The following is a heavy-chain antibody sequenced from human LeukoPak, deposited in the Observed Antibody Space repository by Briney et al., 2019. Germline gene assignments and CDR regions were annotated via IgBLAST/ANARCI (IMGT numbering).Heavy chain of an antibody. V-gene: IGHV3-23*01. D-gene: IGHD4-23*01. CDR3: VRQGGGDNCR. J-gene: IGHJ4*01. Sequence: PGGSLRLSCVGSGFSFSSFAMTWVRQAPGKGLEWVSTIYGGGTNTFYADSVKGRFTISRDDSKNMMFLQMNTLRPDDTAMYYCVRQGGGDNCRWGQGALVTVSS. CDR1: GFSFSSFA. CDR2: IYGGGTNT.